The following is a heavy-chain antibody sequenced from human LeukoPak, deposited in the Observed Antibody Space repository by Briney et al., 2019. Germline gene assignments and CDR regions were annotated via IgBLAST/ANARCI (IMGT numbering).Heavy chain of an antibody. Sequence: ASVKVSCKASGYTFTSYGISWVRQAPGQGLEWMGRISAYNGNTNYAQKLQGRVTMTTDTSTSTAYMELRSLRSDDTAVYYCARVCYYDSSGSLPFDYWGQGTLVTVSS. CDR3: ARVCYYDSSGSLPFDY. CDR1: GYTFTSYG. J-gene: IGHJ4*02. D-gene: IGHD3-22*01. CDR2: ISAYNGNT. V-gene: IGHV1-18*01.